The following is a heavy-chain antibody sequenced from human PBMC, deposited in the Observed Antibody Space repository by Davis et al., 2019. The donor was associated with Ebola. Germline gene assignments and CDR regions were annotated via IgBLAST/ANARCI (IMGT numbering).Heavy chain of an antibody. V-gene: IGHV3-23*01. CDR2: ITGRGDVT. Sequence: GESLKISCATSGFTFTNNAMSWVRQAPGKGLEWVSTITGRGDVTFYADSLKDRFTVSRDNSKNTVYLQMNSLRVEDTAVYFCASDPFGGASRPYSYYYMDVWGKGTTVSVSS. CDR3: ASDPFGGASRPYSYYYMDV. D-gene: IGHD3-10*01. J-gene: IGHJ6*03. CDR1: GFTFTNNA.